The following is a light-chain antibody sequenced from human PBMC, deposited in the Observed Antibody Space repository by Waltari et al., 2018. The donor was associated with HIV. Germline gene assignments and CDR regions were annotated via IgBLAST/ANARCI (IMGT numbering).Light chain of an antibody. CDR1: SSNIGSNT. CDR3: AAWDDSLNGWV. J-gene: IGLJ3*02. V-gene: IGLV1-44*01. Sequence: QSVLTQPPSASGTPGQRVTISCSGRSSNIGSNTVNWYHQLPGTAPTLLIYTNNQRPSGVPDRFSGSKSGTSASLAISGLQSEDEADYYCAAWDDSLNGWVFGGGTKLTVL. CDR2: TNN.